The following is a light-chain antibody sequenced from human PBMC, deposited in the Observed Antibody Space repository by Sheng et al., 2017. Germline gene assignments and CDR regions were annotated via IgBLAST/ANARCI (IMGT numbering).Light chain of an antibody. CDR2: DAS. J-gene: IGKJ4*01. CDR1: QAVGGY. V-gene: IGKV3-11*01. Sequence: EIVLTQSPATLSLSPGERATLSCRASQAVGGYLAWYQQRPGQSPRLLIYDASNRAXGIPARFSGSGYGTDFTLTISSLEPGDFAVYYCQQRSKWPLTFGGGTKVEIK. CDR3: QQRSKWPLT.